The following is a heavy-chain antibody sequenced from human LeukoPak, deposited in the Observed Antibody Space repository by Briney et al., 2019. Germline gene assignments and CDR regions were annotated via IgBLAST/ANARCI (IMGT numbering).Heavy chain of an antibody. D-gene: IGHD5-24*01. CDR3: ARGDGYNPFDY. V-gene: IGHV1-69*13. CDR2: ITPIFGTA. J-gene: IGHJ4*02. CDR1: GGTFSSYA. Sequence: GASVKVSCKASGGTFSSYAISWVRQAPGQGLEWMGGITPIFGTANYAQKFQGRVTITADESTSTAYMELSSLRSEDTAVYYCARGDGYNPFDYWGQGTLVTVSS.